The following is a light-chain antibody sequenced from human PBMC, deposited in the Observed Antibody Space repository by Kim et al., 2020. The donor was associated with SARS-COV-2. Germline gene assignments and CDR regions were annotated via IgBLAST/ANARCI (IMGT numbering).Light chain of an antibody. J-gene: IGKJ1*01. CDR1: QSVSSSY. CDR2: GAS. CDR3: QQYGSSPRT. Sequence: EIVLTQSPGTLSLSPGERATLSCRASQSVSSSYLAWYQQKPGQAPRLLIYGASSRANDIPDRFSGGGSGTDFTLTISRLEPEDFAVYYCQQYGSSPRTFGQGTKVEIK. V-gene: IGKV3-20*01.